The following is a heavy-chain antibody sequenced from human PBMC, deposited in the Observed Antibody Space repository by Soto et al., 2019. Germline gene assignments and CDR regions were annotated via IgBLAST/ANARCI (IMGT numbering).Heavy chain of an antibody. CDR2: ISYDGSNK. J-gene: IGHJ4*02. D-gene: IGHD2-15*01. CDR3: AKDRRVVVVAAAFDY. CDR1: GFTFSSYG. Sequence: QVQLVESGGGVVQPGRSLRLSCAASGFTFSSYGMHWVRQAPGKGLEWVAVISYDGSNKYYADSVKGRCTISRDNSKNTLYLQMNSLRAEDTAVYYCAKDRRVVVVAAAFDYWGQGTLVTVSS. V-gene: IGHV3-30*18.